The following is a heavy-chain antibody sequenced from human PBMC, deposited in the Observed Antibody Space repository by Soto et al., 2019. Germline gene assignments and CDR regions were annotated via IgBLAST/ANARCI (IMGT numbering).Heavy chain of an antibody. CDR1: GFTFSDYY. CDR3: ARGSFNYWYFDL. D-gene: IGHD3-10*01. CDR2: ISSSSSYT. V-gene: IGHV3-11*05. J-gene: IGHJ2*01. Sequence: GGSLRLSCAASGFTFSDYYMSWIRQAPGKGLEWVSYISSSSSYTNYADSVKGRFTISRDNAKNSLYLQMNSLRAEDTAVYYCARGSFNYWYFDLWGRGTLVTV.